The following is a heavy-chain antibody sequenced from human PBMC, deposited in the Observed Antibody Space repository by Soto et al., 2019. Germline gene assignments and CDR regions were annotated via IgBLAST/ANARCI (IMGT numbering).Heavy chain of an antibody. V-gene: IGHV1-69*01. CDR1: GGTFSSYA. D-gene: IGHD6-13*01. Sequence: VSCKASGGTFSSYAISWVRQAPGQGLEWMGGIIPIFGTANYAQKFQGRVTITADESTSTAYMELSSLRSEDTAVYYCARDVSLAAGLFDYWGQGTLVTVSS. CDR3: ARDVSLAAGLFDY. CDR2: IIPIFGTA. J-gene: IGHJ4*02.